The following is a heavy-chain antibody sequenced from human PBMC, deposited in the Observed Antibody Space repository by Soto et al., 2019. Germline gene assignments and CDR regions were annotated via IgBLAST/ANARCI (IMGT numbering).Heavy chain of an antibody. Sequence: PAQTLASTCAILVFSLTTTLMAVAWIRQPPGKALEWLTLIYWDDDKRYSPSLKNRLTDSTSTSTNRVVLTITNISPDDTGTYVCAHAGDFDLLSFDRWGPGTLVTVSS. J-gene: IGHJ4*02. CDR1: VFSLTTTLMA. CDR2: IYWDDDK. V-gene: IGHV2-5*02. CDR3: AHAGDFDLLSFDR. D-gene: IGHD2-15*01.